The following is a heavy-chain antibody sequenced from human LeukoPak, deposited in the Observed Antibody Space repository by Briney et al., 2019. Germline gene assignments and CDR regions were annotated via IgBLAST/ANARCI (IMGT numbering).Heavy chain of an antibody. Sequence: GGSLRLSCAASGFTLSSYDMHWVRQPTGKGLEWVSAIGTAGDTYYPGSVKGRFTISRENAKNSLYLQMNSLRAGDTAVYSCARGTYYYDSSGYYPGAFDIWGRGTMVTVSS. J-gene: IGHJ3*02. V-gene: IGHV3-13*01. CDR2: IGTAGDT. CDR1: GFTLSSYD. CDR3: ARGTYYYDSSGYYPGAFDI. D-gene: IGHD3-22*01.